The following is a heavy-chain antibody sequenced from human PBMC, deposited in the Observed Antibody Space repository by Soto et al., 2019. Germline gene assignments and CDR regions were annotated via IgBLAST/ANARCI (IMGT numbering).Heavy chain of an antibody. J-gene: IGHJ4*02. V-gene: IGHV4-4*02. CDR3: ASYPNGYLGD. CDR2: IYHSGST. CDR1: GGSISSRNW. Sequence: QVQLPESGPGLVKPSGTLSLTCAVSGGSISSRNWWSWVRQPPGKGLEWIGEIYHSGSTHYNPSLKIRVTISVDKSEKQFSLTLSSVTAADTAVYYCASYPNGYLGDWCQGTLVTVSS.